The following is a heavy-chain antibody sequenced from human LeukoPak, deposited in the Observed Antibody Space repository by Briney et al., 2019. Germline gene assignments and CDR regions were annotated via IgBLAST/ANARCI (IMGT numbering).Heavy chain of an antibody. CDR3: AREVGATRLGWFDP. CDR2: IYYSGST. Sequence: SETLSLTCTVSGGSISSYYWSWIRQPPGKGLEWIGYIYYSGSTNYNPSLKSRVTISVGTSKNQFSLKLSSVTAADTAVYYCAREVGATRLGWFDPWGQGTLVTVSS. J-gene: IGHJ5*02. CDR1: GGSISSYY. V-gene: IGHV4-59*01. D-gene: IGHD1-26*01.